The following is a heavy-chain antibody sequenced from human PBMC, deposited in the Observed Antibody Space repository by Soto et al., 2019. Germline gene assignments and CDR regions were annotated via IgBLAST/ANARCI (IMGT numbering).Heavy chain of an antibody. Sequence: PGGSLRLSCAASGFTFSSYWMSWVRQAPGKGLEWVANIKQDGSEKYYVDSVKGRFTISRDNAKNSLYLQMNSLRAEDTAVYYCARVVYYGSGSYYKGNWFDPWGQGTLVTVSS. CDR3: ARVVYYGSGSYYKGNWFDP. CDR2: IKQDGSEK. J-gene: IGHJ5*02. V-gene: IGHV3-7*01. CDR1: GFTFSSYW. D-gene: IGHD3-10*01.